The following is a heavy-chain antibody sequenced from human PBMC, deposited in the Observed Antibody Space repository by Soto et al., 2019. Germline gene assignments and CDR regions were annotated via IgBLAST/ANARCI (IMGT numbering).Heavy chain of an antibody. V-gene: IGHV3-30*18. CDR1: GFTFRTYG. CDR2: ISNTGINK. D-gene: IGHD6-6*01. J-gene: IGHJ6*02. Sequence: QVQLVESGGGVVQPGRSLRLSCAASGFTFRTYGMHWVRQAPGKGLEWLAVISNTGINKYYADSVKGRFTISRDNSRDTLSLQMNSLRGEDTAISYCAKVIRADSTSSNFYYYSGLDVWGQGTTVTVSS. CDR3: AKVIRADSTSSNFYYYSGLDV.